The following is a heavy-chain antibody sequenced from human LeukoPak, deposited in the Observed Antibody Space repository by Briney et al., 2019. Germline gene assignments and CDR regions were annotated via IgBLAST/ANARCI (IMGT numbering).Heavy chain of an antibody. Sequence: GGSLRLSCAASGFTVSGNYMIWVRQAPGKGLEWVSVLGSGGDTHYADSVKGRFTISRDNSKNTLYLQMNSLRADDTTVYYCATSSIGWAFDYWGQGTLVTVSS. D-gene: IGHD6-19*01. CDR1: GFTVSGNY. CDR2: LGSGGDT. J-gene: IGHJ4*02. V-gene: IGHV3-66*01. CDR3: ATSSIGWAFDY.